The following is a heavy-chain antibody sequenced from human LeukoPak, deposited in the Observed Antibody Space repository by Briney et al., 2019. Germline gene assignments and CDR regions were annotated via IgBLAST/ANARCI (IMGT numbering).Heavy chain of an antibody. CDR1: GGSFSGYY. CDR3: ARGFARVDAFDI. D-gene: IGHD6-13*01. CDR2: INHSGST. J-gene: IGHJ3*02. Sequence: PSETLSLTCAVYGGSFSGYYWSWIRQPPGKGLEWIGEINHSGSTNYNPSLKSRDTISVDTSKNQFSLKLSSVTAADTAVYYCARGFARVDAFDIWGQGTMVTVSS. V-gene: IGHV4-34*01.